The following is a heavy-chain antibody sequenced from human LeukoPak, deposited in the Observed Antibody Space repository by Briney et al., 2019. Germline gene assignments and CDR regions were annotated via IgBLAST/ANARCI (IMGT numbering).Heavy chain of an antibody. CDR1: GGSISNYY. CDR2: ISYSGST. D-gene: IGHD6-25*01. CDR3: ARARHSAPYYYYYMDV. J-gene: IGHJ6*03. V-gene: IGHV4-59*01. Sequence: SETLSLTCTVSGGSISNYYWSWIRQPPGKGLEWIGYISYSGSTNNNPSLKSRVTISVDTSKNQFSLKLSSVTAADTAVYYCARARHSAPYYYYYMDVWGKGTTVTVSS.